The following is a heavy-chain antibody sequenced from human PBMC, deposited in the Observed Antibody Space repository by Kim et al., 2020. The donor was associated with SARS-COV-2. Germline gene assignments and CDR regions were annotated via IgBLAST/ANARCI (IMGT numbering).Heavy chain of an antibody. CDR3: ASGYYDSSGYYSPYYFDY. V-gene: IGHV3-11*03. J-gene: IGHJ4*02. D-gene: IGHD3-22*01. Sequence: KGRFTISRENAKNSRYLQMNRLRAEDTAVYYCASGYYDSSGYYSPYYFDYWGQGTLVTVSS.